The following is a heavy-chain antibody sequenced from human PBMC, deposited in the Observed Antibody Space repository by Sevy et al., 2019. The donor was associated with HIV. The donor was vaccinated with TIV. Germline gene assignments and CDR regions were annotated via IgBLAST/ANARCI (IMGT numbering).Heavy chain of an antibody. CDR2: ISSSSSYT. CDR1: GFTFSDYY. CDR3: ARERAVAGTEGVNWFDP. J-gene: IGHJ5*02. Sequence: GGSLRLSCAASGFTFSDYYMSWIRQAPGKGLEWVSYISSSSSYTNYADSVKGRFTISRDNAKNSLYLQMNSLRAEDTAVYYCARERAVAGTEGVNWFDPWGQGTLVTVSS. V-gene: IGHV3-11*06. D-gene: IGHD6-19*01.